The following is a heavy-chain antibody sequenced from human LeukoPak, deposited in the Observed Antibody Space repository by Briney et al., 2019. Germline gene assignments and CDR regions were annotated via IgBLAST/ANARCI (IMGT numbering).Heavy chain of an antibody. CDR2: IYHSGST. V-gene: IGHV4-30-2*01. J-gene: IGHJ4*02. CDR3: ARGQTTAGFDY. D-gene: IGHD4-17*01. Sequence: PSETLSLTCAVSGGSISSGGYSWSWIRQPPGKGLEWIGYIYHSGSTYYNPSLKSRVTISVDRSKNQFSLKLSSVTAADTAVYYCARGQTTAGFDYWGQGTLVTVSS. CDR1: GGSISSGGYS.